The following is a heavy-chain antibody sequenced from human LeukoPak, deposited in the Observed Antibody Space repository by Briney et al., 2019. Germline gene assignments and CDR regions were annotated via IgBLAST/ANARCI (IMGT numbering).Heavy chain of an antibody. Sequence: ASVKVSCKASGYTFTSYGISWVGQAPGQGGEWMGWISAYNGKTKYAQKLQGRVTMTTETSTRTDYMEVRSLRSDDTAVYYCARGGAFVVVPAAIGNWFDPWGQGTLVTVSS. J-gene: IGHJ5*02. D-gene: IGHD2-2*02. CDR2: ISAYNGKT. V-gene: IGHV1-18*01. CDR3: ARGGAFVVVPAAIGNWFDP. CDR1: GYTFTSYG.